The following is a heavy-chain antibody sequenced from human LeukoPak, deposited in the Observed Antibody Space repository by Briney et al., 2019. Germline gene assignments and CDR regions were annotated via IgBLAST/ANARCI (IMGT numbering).Heavy chain of an antibody. V-gene: IGHV3-23*01. J-gene: IGHJ5*02. CDR1: EFTVSGDY. CDR2: ISGSDGST. D-gene: IGHD1-1*01. CDR3: TKRTSTLDDP. Sequence: GGSLRLSCAASEFTVSGDYMSWVRQAPGKGPEWVSTISGSDGSTYYADSVKGRFTISRDNSKNTLYLQMNSLRAEDTAVYYCTKRTSTLDDPWGQGTLVTVSS.